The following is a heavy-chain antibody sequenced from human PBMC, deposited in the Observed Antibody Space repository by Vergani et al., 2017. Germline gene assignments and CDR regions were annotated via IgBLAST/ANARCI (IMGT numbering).Heavy chain of an antibody. Sequence: QVQLVQSGAEVKKPGSSVKVSCKASGGTFSSYTISWVRQAPGQGLEWMGRIIPILGIANYAQKFQGRVTITADKSTSTAYMERSSLRSEDTAVYYCARSGVVVPAAIGGWFDPWGQGTLVTVSS. V-gene: IGHV1-69*02. CDR2: IIPILGIA. CDR3: ARSGVVVPAAIGGWFDP. J-gene: IGHJ5*02. CDR1: GGTFSSYT. D-gene: IGHD2-2*02.